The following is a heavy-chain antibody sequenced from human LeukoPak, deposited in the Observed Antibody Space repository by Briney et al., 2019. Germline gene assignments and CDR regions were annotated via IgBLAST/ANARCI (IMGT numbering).Heavy chain of an antibody. CDR1: GFTFSSYA. Sequence: GGSLRLSCAASGFTFSSYAMNWVRRAPGKGLEWVAVISYHGSSKYYADSVKGRFTMYRDNSQNTLYLQMNSLRAEDTAVYYCARGPPELYCGGDCSHYFDYWGQGTLVTVSS. CDR3: ARGPPELYCGGDCSHYFDY. CDR2: ISYHGSSK. V-gene: IGHV3-30-3*01. D-gene: IGHD2-21*02. J-gene: IGHJ4*02.